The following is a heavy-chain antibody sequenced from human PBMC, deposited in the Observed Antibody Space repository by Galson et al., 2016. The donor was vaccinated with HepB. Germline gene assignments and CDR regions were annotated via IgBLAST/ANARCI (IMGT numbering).Heavy chain of an antibody. CDR3: ARKSPFGPFDY. J-gene: IGHJ4*01. V-gene: IGHV3-48*02. D-gene: IGHD2/OR15-2a*01. CDR1: AFSFSSYS. CDR2: ISSTRTIT. Sequence: SLRLSCAASAFSFSSYSMNWVRQAPGKGLEWISYISSTRTITYYADSVKGRFTISRDNAKNSLYLQMDSLRDDDTAVYYCARKSPFGPFDYWGHGTLVSCSS.